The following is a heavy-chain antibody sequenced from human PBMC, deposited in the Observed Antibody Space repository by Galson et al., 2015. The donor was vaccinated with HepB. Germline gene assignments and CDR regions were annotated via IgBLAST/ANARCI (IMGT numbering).Heavy chain of an antibody. CDR2: IGTAGDT. D-gene: IGHD2-15*01. CDR1: GFTFGSYD. V-gene: IGHV3-13*01. J-gene: IGHJ6*02. Sequence: SLRLSCAASGFTFGSYDMHWVRQATGKGLEWVSAIGTAGDTYYPGSVKGRFTISRENAKNSLYLQMNSLRAGDTAVYYCARDFFECSGGSCYSYGMDVWGQGTTVTVSS. CDR3: ARDFFECSGGSCYSYGMDV.